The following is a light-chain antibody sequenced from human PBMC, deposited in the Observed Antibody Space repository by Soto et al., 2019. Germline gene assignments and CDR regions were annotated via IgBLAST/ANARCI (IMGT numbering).Light chain of an antibody. V-gene: IGKV1-9*01. Sequence: DIQMRQFPSTLSASVGDRVSITCRASQDIDVSLAWFQQRPGEAPKLLIFAASTLQSGVPSRFSGSGSGTDFTLTISSLQPEDFATYYCQQLNNYPLTFGGGTKVDIK. J-gene: IGKJ4*01. CDR3: QQLNNYPLT. CDR2: AAS. CDR1: QDIDVS.